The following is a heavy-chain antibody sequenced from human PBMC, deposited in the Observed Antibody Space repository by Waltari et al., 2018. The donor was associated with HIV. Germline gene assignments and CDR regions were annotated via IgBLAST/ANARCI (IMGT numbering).Heavy chain of an antibody. CDR2: IYYSGST. V-gene: IGHV4-39*01. CDR1: GGSISSSSYY. Sequence: QLQLQESGPGLVKPSETLSLTCTVSGGSISSSSYYWGWIRQPPGKGLEWIGSIYYSGSTYYNPSLKSRVTISVDTSKNQFSLKLSSVTAADTAVYYCASTSGGSYRYVDYWGQGTLVTVSS. D-gene: IGHD3-16*02. J-gene: IGHJ4*02. CDR3: ASTSGGSYRYVDY.